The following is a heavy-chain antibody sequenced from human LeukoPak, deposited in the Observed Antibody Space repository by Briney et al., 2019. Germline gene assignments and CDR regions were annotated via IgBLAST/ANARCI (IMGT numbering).Heavy chain of an antibody. Sequence: PGGSLRLSCAASGFTFSSYWMSWVRQAPGKGLEWVANIKQDGSEKYYVDSVKGRFTISRDNAKNPLYLQMNSLRAEDTAVYYCARFPGIAVAGTSSWGQGTLVTVSS. CDR3: ARFPGIAVAGTSS. CDR2: IKQDGSEK. D-gene: IGHD6-19*01. CDR1: GFTFSSYW. J-gene: IGHJ4*02. V-gene: IGHV3-7*01.